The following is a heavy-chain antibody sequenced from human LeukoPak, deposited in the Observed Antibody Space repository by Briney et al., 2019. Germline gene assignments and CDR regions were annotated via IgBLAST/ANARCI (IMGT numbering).Heavy chain of an antibody. V-gene: IGHV3-7*01. CDR1: GINFRGYW. D-gene: IGHD5-12*01. CDR2: MKQDGSEK. CDR3: ARDLGHTGYDLYDY. Sequence: QTGGSLRLSSAVSGINFRGYWMAWVRQAPGKGLEWVANMKQDGSEKYYVDSVKGRFTISRDNAKNSLYLEMNSLRVEDTAVYYCARDLGHTGYDLYDYWGQGTLVTVSS. J-gene: IGHJ4*02.